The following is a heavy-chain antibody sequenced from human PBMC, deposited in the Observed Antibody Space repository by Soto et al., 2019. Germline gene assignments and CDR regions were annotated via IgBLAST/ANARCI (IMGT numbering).Heavy chain of an antibody. V-gene: IGHV1-18*01. CDR3: ARDPGYSSSWHGMDV. Sequence: ASVKVSCKASGFTFTRYGISWVRQAPGQGLEWMGWISAYNGNTNYAQKLQGRVTMTTDTSTSTAYMELRSLRSDDTAVYYCARDPGYSSSWHGMDVWGQGTTVTVS. CDR2: ISAYNGNT. J-gene: IGHJ6*02. CDR1: GFTFTRYG. D-gene: IGHD6-13*01.